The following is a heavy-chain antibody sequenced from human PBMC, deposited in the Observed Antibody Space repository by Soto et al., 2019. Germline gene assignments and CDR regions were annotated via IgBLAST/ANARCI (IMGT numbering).Heavy chain of an antibody. CDR1: GYSFTSYG. V-gene: IGHV1-18*01. J-gene: IGHJ3*02. D-gene: IGHD3-16*02. CDR3: ARGTDYVWGSYRHTSGRHVCDI. Sequence: GASVKVSCKSSGYSFTSYGIRWVRQAPGQGLEWMGWISAYNGNTNYAQKLQGRVTMTTDTSTSTAYMELRSLRSDDTAVYYCARGTDYVWGSYRHTSGRHVCDIWDQGTMVTVSS. CDR2: ISAYNGNT.